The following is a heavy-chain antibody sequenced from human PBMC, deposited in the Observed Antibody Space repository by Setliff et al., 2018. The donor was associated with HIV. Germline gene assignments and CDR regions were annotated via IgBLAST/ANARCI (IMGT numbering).Heavy chain of an antibody. J-gene: IGHJ4*02. CDR2: IIPIFGSP. CDR3: TRDRNLNREPYYFDY. V-gene: IGHV1-69*13. CDR1: GGTFRKYS. Sequence: SVKVSCKASGGTFRKYSISWVRQAPGQGLDWMGGIIPIFGSPTYAQRFQGRLTITADESTSTAYMELSSLRSEDTAVYYCTRDRNLNREPYYFDYWGQGTLVTVSS. D-gene: IGHD1-1*01.